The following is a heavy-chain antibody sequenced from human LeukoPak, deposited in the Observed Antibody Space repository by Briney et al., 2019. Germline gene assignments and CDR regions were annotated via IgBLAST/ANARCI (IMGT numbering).Heavy chain of an antibody. CDR1: GGSISSSSYY. Sequence: PSETLSLTCTVSGGSISSSSYYWGWIRQPPGKGLEWIGSIYYSGSTYYNPSLKSRVTISVDTSKDQFSMKLSSVTAADTAVYYCARDNDGGFFDYWGQGILVTVSS. J-gene: IGHJ4*02. CDR2: IYYSGST. V-gene: IGHV4-39*07. D-gene: IGHD2-8*01. CDR3: ARDNDGGFFDY.